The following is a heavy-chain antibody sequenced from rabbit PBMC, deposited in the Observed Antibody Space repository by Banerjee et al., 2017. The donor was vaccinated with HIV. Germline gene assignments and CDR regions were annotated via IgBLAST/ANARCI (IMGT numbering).Heavy chain of an antibody. CDR1: GFSFGSGYW. Sequence: QSLEESGGGLVKPGASLTLTCTASGFSFGSGYWMCWVRQAPGKGLEWIACIYTGSSGSTYYASWAKGRFTISKTSSTTVTLEMTSLTAADTATYFCARDLGGAAADGYAPYFALWGQGTLVTVS. CDR3: ARDLGGAAADGYAPYFAL. D-gene: IGHD6-1*01. V-gene: IGHV1S40*01. CDR2: IYTGSSGST. J-gene: IGHJ4*01.